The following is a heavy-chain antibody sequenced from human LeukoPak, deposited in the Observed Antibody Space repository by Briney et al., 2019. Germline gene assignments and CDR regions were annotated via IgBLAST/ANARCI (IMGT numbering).Heavy chain of an antibody. CDR1: GYLFTAYY. D-gene: IGHD5-18*01. J-gene: IGHJ6*03. CDR2: INPNTGVT. CDR3: ARVKGDTATASIPYFFYHMDV. Sequence: GASVKVSCKASGYLFTAYYIHWVRQAPGQGLEWMGWINPNTGVTNYAQKFQGRVTMTTDTSFNTAYMDLSRLKSDDTAVYFCARVKGDTATASIPYFFYHMDVWGEGTTVTISS. V-gene: IGHV1-2*02.